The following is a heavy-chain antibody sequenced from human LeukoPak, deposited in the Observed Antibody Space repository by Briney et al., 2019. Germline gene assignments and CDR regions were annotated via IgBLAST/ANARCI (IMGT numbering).Heavy chain of an antibody. CDR1: GGTFSSYA. D-gene: IGHD3-3*01. Sequence: SVKVSCKASGGTFSSYAISWVRQAPRQGLEWMGGIIPIFGTATYAQKFQGRVTITADESTSTAYMELSSLRSEDTAVYYCARGTINLGVVTGRFDPWGQGTLVTVSS. CDR2: IIPIFGTA. CDR3: ARGTINLGVVTGRFDP. V-gene: IGHV1-69*13. J-gene: IGHJ5*02.